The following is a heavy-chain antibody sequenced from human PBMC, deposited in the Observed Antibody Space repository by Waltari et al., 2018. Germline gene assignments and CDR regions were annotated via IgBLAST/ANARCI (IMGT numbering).Heavy chain of an antibody. CDR2: IYYSGST. Sequence: QVQLQESGPGLVKPSETLSLTCTVSGGSISSYYWSWIRQPPGKGLEWIGYIYYSGSTNYTPSLKSRVTISVDTSNTQFSLKLSSVTAADTAVYYCARQRGRITIFGVVTDYYYGMDVWGQGTTVTVSS. D-gene: IGHD3-3*01. CDR1: GGSISSYY. J-gene: IGHJ6*02. V-gene: IGHV4-59*08. CDR3: ARQRGRITIFGVVTDYYYGMDV.